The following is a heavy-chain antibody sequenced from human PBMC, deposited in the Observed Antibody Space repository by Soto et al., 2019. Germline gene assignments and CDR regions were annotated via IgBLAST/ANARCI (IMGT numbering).Heavy chain of an antibody. Sequence: QVQLQESGPGLVKPSQTLSLTCTVSGGSISSGDYYWSWVRQPPGKGLQWIGYIYYSGSTYYNPSLKSRLTRSVDTSKNQFSLKLSYVTAADTAVYYCARTFDDSSGYYGGLGYWGEGTLVTVSS. CDR1: GGSISSGDYY. CDR2: IYYSGST. CDR3: ARTFDDSSGYYGGLGY. J-gene: IGHJ4*02. D-gene: IGHD3-22*01. V-gene: IGHV4-30-4*01.